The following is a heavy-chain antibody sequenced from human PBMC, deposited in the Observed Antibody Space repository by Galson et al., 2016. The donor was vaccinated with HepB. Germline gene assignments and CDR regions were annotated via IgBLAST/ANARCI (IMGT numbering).Heavy chain of an antibody. CDR3: ARDPNLGSGWTYDI. D-gene: IGHD3-22*01. V-gene: IGHV6-1*01. CDR2: TYYRSKWYN. J-gene: IGHJ3*02. CDR1: GDSVSRNTTA. Sequence: CAISGDSVSRNTTAWNWVRQSPSRGLEWLGRTYYRSKWYNDYAVAVQSRIIINPDTPKNQFSLQLNSVTPEDTAVYYCARDPNLGSGWTYDIWGQGTMVTVSS.